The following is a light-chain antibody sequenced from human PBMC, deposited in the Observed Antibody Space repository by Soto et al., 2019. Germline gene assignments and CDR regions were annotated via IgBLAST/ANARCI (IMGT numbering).Light chain of an antibody. CDR3: QQYNSYSRT. J-gene: IGKJ1*01. V-gene: IGKV1-5*01. Sequence: DIQMTQSPSSLSASVGDRVTITCRASQTITNYLNWYQQQSGNAPKLLIYATDTLQSGVPSRFSGSGSGTEFTLTISSLQPDDFATYYCQQYNSYSRTFGQGTKVDIK. CDR2: ATD. CDR1: QTITNY.